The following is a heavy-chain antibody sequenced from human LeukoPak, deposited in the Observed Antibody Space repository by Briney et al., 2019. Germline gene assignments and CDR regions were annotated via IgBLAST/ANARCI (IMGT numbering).Heavy chain of an antibody. J-gene: IGHJ3*01. V-gene: IGHV3-23*01. CDR2: ITGTGGHT. Sequence: GSLRLSCAASGFTFTSYAMSWVRHAPGKGLERVSAITGTGGHTYYAASVQGRFTVSRDNSKNTLYLQMSSLTAEDTAMYYCAKVRDTRDWYKDAFDVWGQGTRVTVSS. CDR3: AKVRDTRDWYKDAFDV. CDR1: GFTFTSYA. D-gene: IGHD6-19*01.